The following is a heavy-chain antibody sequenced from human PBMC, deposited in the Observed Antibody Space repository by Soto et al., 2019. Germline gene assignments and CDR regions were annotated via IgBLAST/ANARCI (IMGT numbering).Heavy chain of an antibody. D-gene: IGHD1-7*01. Sequence: SLRLSCAASGFTFDDYAMHWVRQAPGKGLEWVSGISWNSGSIGYADSVKGRFTISRDNAKNSLYLQMNSLRAEDTALYYCAKDIGKTGTSYYYYGMDVWGQGTTVTVSS. V-gene: IGHV3-9*01. CDR2: ISWNSGSI. CDR3: AKDIGKTGTSYYYYGMDV. J-gene: IGHJ6*02. CDR1: GFTFDDYA.